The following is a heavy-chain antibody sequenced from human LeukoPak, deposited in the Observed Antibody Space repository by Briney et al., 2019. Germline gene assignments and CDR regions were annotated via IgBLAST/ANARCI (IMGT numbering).Heavy chain of an antibody. CDR2: ISGSGGST. D-gene: IGHD6-13*01. V-gene: IGHV3-23*01. CDR1: GFTFSSYA. Sequence: PGGSLRLSCAASGFTFSSYAMSWVRQAPGKGLEWVSAISGSGGSTYCADSVKGRFTISRDNSKNTLYLQMNSLRAEDTAVYYCANTYSSSWYPLFDSWGQGTLVTVSS. J-gene: IGHJ4*02. CDR3: ANTYSSSWYPLFDS.